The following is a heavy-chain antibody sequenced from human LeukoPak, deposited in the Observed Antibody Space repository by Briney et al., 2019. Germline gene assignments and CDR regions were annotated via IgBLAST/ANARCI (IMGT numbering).Heavy chain of an antibody. Sequence: PSETLSLTCTVSGGSISSGSYYWSWIRQPAGKGLEWIGRIYTSGSTNYNPSLKSRVTISVDKSKNQFSLKLSSVTATDTAVYYCARSLWHITRGTYAFDIWGQGTMVTVSS. CDR3: ARSLWHITRGTYAFDI. V-gene: IGHV4-61*02. J-gene: IGHJ3*02. D-gene: IGHD3-10*01. CDR1: GGSISSGSYY. CDR2: IYTSGST.